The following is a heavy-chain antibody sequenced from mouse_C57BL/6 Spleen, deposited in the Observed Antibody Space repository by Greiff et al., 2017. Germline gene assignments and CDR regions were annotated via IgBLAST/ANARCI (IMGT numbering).Heavy chain of an antibody. D-gene: IGHD2-3*01. CDR2: IDPSDSET. CDR3: ARYNYDGYYFDY. Sequence: QVQLQRPGAELVRPGSSVKLSCKASGYTFTSYWMHWVKQRPIQGLEWIGNIDPSDSETHYNQKFKDKATLTVDKSSSTAYMQLSSLTSEASAVYCCARYNYDGYYFDYWGQGTTLTVSS. V-gene: IGHV1-52*01. J-gene: IGHJ2*01. CDR1: GYTFTSYW.